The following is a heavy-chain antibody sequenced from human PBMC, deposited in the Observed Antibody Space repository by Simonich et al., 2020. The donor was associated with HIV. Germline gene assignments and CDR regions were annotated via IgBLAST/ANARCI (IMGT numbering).Heavy chain of an antibody. CDR3: ARVLLSTSSPYDY. J-gene: IGHJ4*02. V-gene: IGHV3-21*01. CDR2: ISSGSSYI. D-gene: IGHD6-6*01. Sequence: EVQLVESGGGLVKPGGSLRLSCAASGFTFSSYSMNWVRQAPGKGLEGVSSISSGSSYIYYGDSVQGRFTISRDNAKNSLYLQMNSLRAEDTAVYYCARVLLSTSSPYDYWGQGILVTVSS. CDR1: GFTFSSYS.